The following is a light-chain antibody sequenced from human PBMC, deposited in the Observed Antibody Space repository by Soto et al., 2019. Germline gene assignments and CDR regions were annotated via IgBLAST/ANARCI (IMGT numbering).Light chain of an antibody. CDR3: SSYAGSSNV. Sequence: QSVLTQPPSASGSRGLSVAISCTGTSSDVGGYNYVSWYQQHPGKAPKLMIYEVNKRPSGVPDRFSGSKSGNTASLTVSGLQAEDEADYYCSSYAGSSNVFGTGTKFTVL. CDR1: SSDVGGYNY. J-gene: IGLJ1*01. CDR2: EVN. V-gene: IGLV2-8*01.